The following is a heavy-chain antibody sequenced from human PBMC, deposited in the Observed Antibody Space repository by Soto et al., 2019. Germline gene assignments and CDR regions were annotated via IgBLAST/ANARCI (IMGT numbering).Heavy chain of an antibody. D-gene: IGHD2-2*01. V-gene: IGHV5-51*01. CDR2: IYPGDSDT. CDR1: GYIFRTSW. J-gene: IGHJ4*02. Sequence: PGESLKISCKGSGYIFRTSWIGWVRQMPGKGLEWMGVIYPGDSDTKYSPSFEGQVTISVDRSIDIAYLQWSSLKASDTAIYYCGTWRGSSWFDYWGPGTQVTVSS. CDR3: GTWRGSSWFDY.